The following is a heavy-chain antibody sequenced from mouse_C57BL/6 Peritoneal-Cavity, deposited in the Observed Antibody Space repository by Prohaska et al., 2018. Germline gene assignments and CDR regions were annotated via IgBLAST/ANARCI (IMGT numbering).Heavy chain of an antibody. V-gene: IGHV1-82*01. CDR2: IYPGDGDT. CDR3: ASGAGSRFAY. D-gene: IGHD3-2*02. Sequence: PGASVKISCKASGYAFSSSWMNWVKQRPGKGLEWIGRIYPGDGDTNYNGKFKCTAALTADKSSSTAFMHLSSLTFEDCAVCSSASGAGSRFAYWVQGTLGSVSA. CDR1: GYAFSSSW. J-gene: IGHJ3*01.